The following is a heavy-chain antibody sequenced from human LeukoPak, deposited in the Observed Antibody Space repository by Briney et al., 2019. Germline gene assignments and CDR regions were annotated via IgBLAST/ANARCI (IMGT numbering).Heavy chain of an antibody. Sequence: GGSLRLSCAASGFTFGSYVMSWVRQAPGKGLEWVSAISGSGGSTYYADSVKGRFTISRDNSKNTLYLQMNSLRAEDTAVYYCAKLQELDFGYWGQGTLVTVSS. CDR2: ISGSGGST. V-gene: IGHV3-23*01. CDR1: GFTFGSYV. D-gene: IGHD1-26*01. CDR3: AKLQELDFGY. J-gene: IGHJ4*02.